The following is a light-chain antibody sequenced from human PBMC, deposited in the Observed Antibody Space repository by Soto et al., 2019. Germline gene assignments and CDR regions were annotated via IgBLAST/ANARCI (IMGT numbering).Light chain of an antibody. J-gene: IGKJ1*01. CDR3: QQSYNARA. Sequence: IQIPQSPSSLSTSVGERATLTCQASQDISNSLNWYQQKPGKAPNLLIYEASSLQSGVPSRLTVSGSGTDFTLTIRSLQPEDFATSYCQQSYNARAFGQGTKVDI. V-gene: IGKV1-39*01. CDR2: EAS. CDR1: QDISNS.